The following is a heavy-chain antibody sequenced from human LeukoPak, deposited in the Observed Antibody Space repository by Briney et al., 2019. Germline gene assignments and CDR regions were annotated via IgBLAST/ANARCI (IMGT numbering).Heavy chain of an antibody. CDR3: ARGRSSSSEYYFDY. J-gene: IGHJ4*02. CDR1: GGSISSSSYY. V-gene: IGHV4-39*07. D-gene: IGHD6-6*01. CDR2: IYYSGST. Sequence: SETLSLTCTVSGGSISSSSYYWGWIRQPPGKGLEWIGSIYYSGSTYYNPSLKSRVTISVDTSKNQFSLKLSSVTAADTAVYYCARGRSSSSEYYFDYWGQGTLVTVSS.